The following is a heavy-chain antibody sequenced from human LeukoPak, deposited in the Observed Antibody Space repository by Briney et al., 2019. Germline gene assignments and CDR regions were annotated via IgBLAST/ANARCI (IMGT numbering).Heavy chain of an antibody. Sequence: ASVKVSCKASGYTFTSYDINWVRQANGQWLEWMGWMNPNSGNTGYAQKFQGRVSITRNTSISTAYMELSSLRSEDTAVYYCARGPSTTYYYYMDVWGKGTTVTVSS. V-gene: IGHV1-8*03. CDR2: MNPNSGNT. CDR1: GYTFTSYD. J-gene: IGHJ6*03. CDR3: ARGPSTTYYYYMDV. D-gene: IGHD2/OR15-2a*01.